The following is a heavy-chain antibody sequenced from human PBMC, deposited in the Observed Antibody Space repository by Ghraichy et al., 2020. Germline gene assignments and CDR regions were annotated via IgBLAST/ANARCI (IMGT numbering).Heavy chain of an antibody. V-gene: IGHV4-59*11. CDR1: GGSINNHY. CDR3: ARAVNGAYVYFDY. CDR2: IYFSGST. J-gene: IGHJ4*02. D-gene: IGHD2-8*01. Sequence: SETLSLTCTVSGGSINNHYWSWIRQPPGRELEWIGYIYFSGSTSYNPSLKSRVTISVDTSKNQFSLRLSSVTAADTAVYYCARAVNGAYVYFDYWGQGTLVTVSS.